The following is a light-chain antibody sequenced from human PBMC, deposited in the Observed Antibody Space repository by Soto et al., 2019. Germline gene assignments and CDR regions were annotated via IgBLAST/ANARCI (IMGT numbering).Light chain of an antibody. CDR1: SSNIGAGYD. V-gene: IGLV1-40*01. Sequence: QSVLTQPPSVSGAPGQRVTISCTGSSSNIGAGYDVHWYQQLPGTAPKLLIYRDTHRPSGVPDRFSGSKSGTSASLAITGLQADDEADYYCQSYDSSLSGVVFGGGTKLTVL. CDR2: RDT. J-gene: IGLJ2*01. CDR3: QSYDSSLSGVV.